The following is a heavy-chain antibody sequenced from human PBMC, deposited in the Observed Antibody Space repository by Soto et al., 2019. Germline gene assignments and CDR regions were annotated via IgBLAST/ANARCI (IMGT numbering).Heavy chain of an antibody. CDR3: ARGPDIVATIPHYFDY. J-gene: IGHJ4*02. Sequence: SETLSLTCAVYGGSFSGYYWSWIRQPPGKGLEWIGEINHSGSTNYNPSLKSRVTISVDTSKNQFSLKLSSVTAADTAVYYCARGPDIVATIPHYFDYWGQGTLVTVSS. CDR2: INHSGST. CDR1: GGSFSGYY. D-gene: IGHD5-12*01. V-gene: IGHV4-34*01.